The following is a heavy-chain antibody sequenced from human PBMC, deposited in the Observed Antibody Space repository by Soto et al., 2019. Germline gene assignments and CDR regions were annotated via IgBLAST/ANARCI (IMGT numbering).Heavy chain of an antibody. CDR2: ISGSSSST. J-gene: IGHJ4*02. CDR3: AKDYCSSTSCIDTEDY. CDR1: GFIFNGYS. D-gene: IGHD2-2*01. Sequence: GGSLRLSCVASGFIFNGYSMNWVRQAPGKGLEWISDISGSSSSTYYADSVKGRFTISRDNSKNSLYLQMNSLRAEDTAVYYCAKDYCSSTSCIDTEDYWGQGTLVTVSS. V-gene: IGHV3-23*01.